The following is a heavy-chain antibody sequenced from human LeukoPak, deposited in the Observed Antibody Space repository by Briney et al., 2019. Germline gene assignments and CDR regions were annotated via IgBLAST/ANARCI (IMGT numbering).Heavy chain of an antibody. CDR3: ARNFDS. Sequence: GGSLRLSCVASGLTFTYSDFNWIRQAPGKGLEWLSTITRRSSNLYYADSVKGRFTTSREDAKDSVYLQMENLRVEDTAIYYCARNFDSWGQGTLVTVSS. J-gene: IGHJ4*02. CDR2: ITRRSSNL. V-gene: IGHV3-69-1*02. CDR1: GLTFTYSD.